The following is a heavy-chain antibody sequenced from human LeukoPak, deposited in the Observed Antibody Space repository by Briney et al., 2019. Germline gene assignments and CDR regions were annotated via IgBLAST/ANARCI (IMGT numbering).Heavy chain of an antibody. J-gene: IGHJ3*02. CDR2: IVVDSGNT. V-gene: IGHV1-58*02. D-gene: IGHD3-9*01. CDR1: GFTFSTSA. CDR3: AAEMYYNILTGSDAFDI. Sequence: SVKVSCKASGFTFSTSAMQWVRQARGQGLGWMGWIVVDSGNTNYAQKFQERVTITRDKSTDTAYMELSGLRSEDTAVYYCAAEMYYNILTGSDAFDIWGQGTMVTVSS.